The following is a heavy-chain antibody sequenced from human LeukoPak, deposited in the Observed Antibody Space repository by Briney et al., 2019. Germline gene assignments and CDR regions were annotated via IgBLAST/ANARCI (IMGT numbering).Heavy chain of an antibody. J-gene: IGHJ4*02. D-gene: IGHD3-16*02. V-gene: IGHV3-74*01. CDR2: INSDGSAT. Sequence: GGSLRLSCAASGFTFGSPWMHWVRQAPGKGLVWVSRINSDGSATAYADSVKGRFTISRDNAENTLYLQMNSLRAEDTAVYYCARGAAGYHSSYFDYWGQGTLVTVSS. CDR1: GFTFGSPW. CDR3: ARGAAGYHSSYFDY.